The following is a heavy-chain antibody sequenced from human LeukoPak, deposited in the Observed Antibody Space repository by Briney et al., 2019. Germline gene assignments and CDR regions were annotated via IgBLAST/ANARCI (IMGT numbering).Heavy chain of an antibody. CDR2: IYYSGNT. CDR1: GGSISSYY. D-gene: IGHD2-2*01. CDR3: ARDPGVVDHNWFDP. Sequence: KPSETLSLTCTVSGGSISSYYWSWIRQPPGKGLEWIGYIYYSGNTYYNPSLKSRVTISVDTSKNQFSLNLSSVTAADTAVYYCARDPGVVDHNWFDPWGQGTLVTVSS. V-gene: IGHV4-59*01. J-gene: IGHJ5*02.